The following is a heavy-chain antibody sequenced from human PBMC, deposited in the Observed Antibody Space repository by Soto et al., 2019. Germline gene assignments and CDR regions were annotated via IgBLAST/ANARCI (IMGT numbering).Heavy chain of an antibody. J-gene: IGHJ4*02. CDR2: IYYSGST. CDR1: GGSISSYY. Sequence: PSETLSLTCTVSGGSISSYYWSWIRQPPGKGLEWIGYIYYSGSTNYNPSLKSRVTISVDTSKNQFSLKLSSVTAADTAVYYCARTYYYDSTPDYWGQGTLVTVSS. V-gene: IGHV4-59*01. CDR3: ARTYYYDSTPDY. D-gene: IGHD3-22*01.